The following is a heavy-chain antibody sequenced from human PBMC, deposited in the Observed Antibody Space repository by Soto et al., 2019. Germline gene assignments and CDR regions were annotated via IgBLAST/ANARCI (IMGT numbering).Heavy chain of an antibody. Sequence: GGSLRLSCAASGFTFSSYGMHWVRQAPGKGLEWVAVIWYDGSNKYYADSVKGRFTISRDNSKNTLYLQMNSLRAEDTAVYYCARDDGYSYGPDYWGQGTLVTVSS. CDR3: ARDDGYSYGPDY. CDR2: IWYDGSNK. V-gene: IGHV3-33*01. J-gene: IGHJ4*02. D-gene: IGHD5-18*01. CDR1: GFTFSSYG.